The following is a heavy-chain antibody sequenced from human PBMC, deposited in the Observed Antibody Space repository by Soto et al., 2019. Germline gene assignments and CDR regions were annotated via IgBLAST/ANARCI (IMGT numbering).Heavy chain of an antibody. V-gene: IGHV3-13*01. CDR2: IGTAGDT. Sequence: GGSLRLSCAASGFTFSSYDMHWVRQATGKGLEWVSAIGTAGDTYYPGSVKSRFTISRENAKKSLYLQMNSLRAGDTAVYYCARSSYCSNGVCYAFDIWGQGTMVTVSS. D-gene: IGHD2-8*01. CDR3: ARSSYCSNGVCYAFDI. CDR1: GFTFSSYD. J-gene: IGHJ3*02.